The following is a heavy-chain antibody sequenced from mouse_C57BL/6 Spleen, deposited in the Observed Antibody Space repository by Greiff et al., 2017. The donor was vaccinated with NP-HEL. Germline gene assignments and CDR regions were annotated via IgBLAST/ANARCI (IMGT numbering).Heavy chain of an antibody. CDR2: INPYNGGT. J-gene: IGHJ3*01. V-gene: IGHV1-19*01. D-gene: IGHD1-1*01. CDR1: GYTFTDYY. Sequence: EVQLQQSGPVLVKPGASVKMSCKASGYTFTDYYMNWVKQSHGKSLEWIGVINPYNGGTSYNQKFKGKATLTVDKSSSTAYMELNSLTSEDSAVYYCAYDGSSYRFAYWGQGTLVTVSA. CDR3: AYDGSSYRFAY.